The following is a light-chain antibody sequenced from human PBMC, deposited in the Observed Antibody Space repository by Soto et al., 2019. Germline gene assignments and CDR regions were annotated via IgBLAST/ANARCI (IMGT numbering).Light chain of an antibody. CDR1: QTFSNN. J-gene: IGKJ1*01. CDR3: QQRGDWPRT. Sequence: EIVLTQSPATLSLSPGERATLSCRASQTFSNNLAWYQQKPGQAPRLLIYDASTRATDIPARFSGSGSGTDFTLTISSLEPEDFAVYYCQQRGDWPRTFGQGTKVEI. V-gene: IGKV3-11*01. CDR2: DAS.